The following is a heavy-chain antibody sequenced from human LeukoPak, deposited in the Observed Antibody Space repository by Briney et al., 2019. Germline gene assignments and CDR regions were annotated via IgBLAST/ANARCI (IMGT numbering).Heavy chain of an antibody. Sequence: GGSLRLSCAASGFTFSSYWMHWVRQAPGKGLVWVSRINSDGSSTSYADSVKGRFTISRDNAKNTLYLQMNSLRAEDTAVYYCAKDRADILTGPWGYWGQGTLVTVSS. CDR1: GFTFSSYW. D-gene: IGHD3-9*01. J-gene: IGHJ4*02. CDR2: INSDGSST. V-gene: IGHV3-74*01. CDR3: AKDRADILTGPWGY.